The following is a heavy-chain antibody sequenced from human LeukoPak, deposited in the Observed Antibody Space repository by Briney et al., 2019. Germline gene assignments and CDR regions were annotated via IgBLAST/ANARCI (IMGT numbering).Heavy chain of an antibody. CDR2: INPNSGGT. J-gene: IGHJ4*02. Sequence: ASVKVSCKASGYTFTGYYMHWVRQAPGQGLEWMGWINPNSGGTNYAQKFQGRVTMTRDTSISTAYMELSRLRSDETAVYYCASYYYDSSGYYYRDYWGQGTLVPVSS. D-gene: IGHD3-22*01. CDR1: GYTFTGYY. V-gene: IGHV1-2*02. CDR3: ASYYYDSSGYYYRDY.